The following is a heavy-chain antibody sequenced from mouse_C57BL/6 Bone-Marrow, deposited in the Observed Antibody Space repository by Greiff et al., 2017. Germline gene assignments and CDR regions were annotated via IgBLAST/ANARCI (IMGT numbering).Heavy chain of an antibody. CDR2: ISNGGGST. V-gene: IGHV5-12*01. CDR3: ARENYGSRNFDV. CDR1: GFTFSDYY. D-gene: IGHD1-1*01. Sequence: EVKLVESGGGLVQPGGSLKLSCAASGFTFSDYYMYWVRQTPEKRLEWVAYISNGGGSTYYPDTVKGRFTISRDNAKNTLYLQMSRLKSEDTAMYYCARENYGSRNFDVGGTGTTVTVSS. J-gene: IGHJ1*03.